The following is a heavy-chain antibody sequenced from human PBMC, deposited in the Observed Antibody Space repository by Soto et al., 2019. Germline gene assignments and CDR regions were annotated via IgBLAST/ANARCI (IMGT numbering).Heavy chain of an antibody. CDR1: GYTFTSYD. CDR3: ATETLGPREGWFDP. J-gene: IGHJ5*02. V-gene: IGHV1-24*01. Sequence: ASVKVSCKASGYTFTSYDINWVRQAPGKGPEWMGGFDPEDGETIYAQKFQGRVTMTEDTSTDTAYMELSSLRSEDTAVYYCATETLGPREGWFDPWGQGTLVTVSS. CDR2: FDPEDGET.